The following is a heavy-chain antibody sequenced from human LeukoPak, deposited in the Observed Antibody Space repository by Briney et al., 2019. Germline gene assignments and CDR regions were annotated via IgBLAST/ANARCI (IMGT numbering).Heavy chain of an antibody. D-gene: IGHD2-15*01. CDR1: GFTFSDYY. CDR2: ISSSSSYT. J-gene: IGHJ4*02. CDR3: AKSVGGPLLFFDY. Sequence: PGGSLRLSCAASGFTFSDYYMSWIRQAPGKGLEWVSYISSSSSYTNYADSVKGRFTISRDNAKNSLYLQTNSLRAEDTAVYYCAKSVGGPLLFFDYWGQGTLVTVSS. V-gene: IGHV3-11*03.